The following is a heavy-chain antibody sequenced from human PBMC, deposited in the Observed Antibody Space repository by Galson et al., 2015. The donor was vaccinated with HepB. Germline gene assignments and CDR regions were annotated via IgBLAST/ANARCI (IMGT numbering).Heavy chain of an antibody. CDR1: GGTFSSYA. CDR3: ARGGWELRLGYYYYYGMDV. J-gene: IGHJ6*02. CDR2: IIPILGIA. D-gene: IGHD1-26*01. V-gene: IGHV1-69*04. Sequence: SVKVSCKASGGTFSSYAISWVRQAPGQGLEWMGRIIPILGIANYAQKFQGRVTITADKSTSTAYMELSSLRSEDTAVYYCARGGWELRLGYYYYYGMDVWGQGTTVTVSS.